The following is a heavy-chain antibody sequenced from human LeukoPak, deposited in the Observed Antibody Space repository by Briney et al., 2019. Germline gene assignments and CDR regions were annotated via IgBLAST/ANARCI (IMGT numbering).Heavy chain of an antibody. Sequence: PGGSLRLSCATSGFTFSSSTFGSYTMNWVRQAPGKGLEWVSSISSTGTYIYYTDSVKGRFTISRDIANSLLYLQMNSLRADDTAVYYCARDLDYSTGFDYWGQGTLSPSPQ. CDR1: GFTFSSSTFGSYT. D-gene: IGHD4-11*01. CDR3: ARDLDYSTGFDY. V-gene: IGHV3-21*01. J-gene: IGHJ4*02. CDR2: ISSTGTYI.